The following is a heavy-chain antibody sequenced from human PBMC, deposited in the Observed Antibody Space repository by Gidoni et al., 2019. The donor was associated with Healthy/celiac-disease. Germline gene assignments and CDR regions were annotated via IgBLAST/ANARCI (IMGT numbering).Heavy chain of an antibody. D-gene: IGHD3-3*01. CDR3: ARGEWFLGFDY. J-gene: IGHJ4*02. V-gene: IGHV3-66*02. Sequence: EVQLVESGGGVVQPGGSLRLSCAASGFTVSSNYMGWVRQAPGKGLEWFSVIYSGGSTYYADSVKGRFTISRDNSKNTLYLQMNSLRAEDTAVYYCARGEWFLGFDYWGQGTLVTVSS. CDR1: GFTVSSNY. CDR2: IYSGGST.